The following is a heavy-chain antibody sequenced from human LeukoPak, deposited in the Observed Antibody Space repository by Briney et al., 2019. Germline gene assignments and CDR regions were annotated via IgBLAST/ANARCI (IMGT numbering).Heavy chain of an antibody. J-gene: IGHJ4*02. V-gene: IGHV4-39*07. CDR2: IYYSGST. D-gene: IGHD3-22*01. CDR1: GGSVSSSSYY. CDR3: ARGRGWYYEQYYFDD. Sequence: SETLSLTCTVSGGSVSSSSYYWGWIRQPPGKGLEWIGSIYYSGSTYYNPSLKSRVTMSGDTSKNQCSLKLRFVTAADTAVYDCARGRGWYYEQYYFDDWGQGTLVTVSS.